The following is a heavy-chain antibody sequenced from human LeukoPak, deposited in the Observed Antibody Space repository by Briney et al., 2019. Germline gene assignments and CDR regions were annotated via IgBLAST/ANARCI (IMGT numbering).Heavy chain of an antibody. D-gene: IGHD4-23*01. V-gene: IGHV1-69*13. CDR1: GGTFSSYA. CDR3: ARVPRRSYGGLFDY. CDR2: IIPTFGTA. J-gene: IGHJ4*02. Sequence: ASVKVSCKASGGTFSSYAISWVRQAPGQGLEWMGGIIPTFGTANYAQKFQGRVTITADESTSTAYMELSSLRSEDTAVYYCARVPRRSYGGLFDYWGQGTLVTVSS.